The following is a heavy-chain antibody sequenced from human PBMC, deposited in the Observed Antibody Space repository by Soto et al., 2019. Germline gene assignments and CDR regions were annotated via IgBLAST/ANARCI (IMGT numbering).Heavy chain of an antibody. CDR3: ARTIVVVVAGFYYYYMDV. CDR2: IYYSGST. V-gene: IGHV4-31*03. D-gene: IGHD2-15*01. Sequence: SETLSLTCTVSGGSISSGGYYWSWIRQHPGKGLEWIGYIYYSGSTYYNPSLKSRVTISVDTSKNQFSLKLSSVTAADTAVYYCARTIVVVVAGFYYYYMDVWGKGTTVTVSS. CDR1: GGSISSGGYY. J-gene: IGHJ6*03.